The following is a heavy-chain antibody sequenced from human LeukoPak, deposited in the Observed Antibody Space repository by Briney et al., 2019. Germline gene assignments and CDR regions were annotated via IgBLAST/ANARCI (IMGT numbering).Heavy chain of an antibody. V-gene: IGHV4-39*01. CDR1: GDSMSSSSFY. J-gene: IGHJ5*01. CDR3: ARHGIDNYDTGAYSNWFDP. CDR2: NYYSGNT. Sequence: PSETLSLTCSVYGDSMSSSSFYWGWIRQPPGKGLEWIASNYYSGNTFYNPSLKSRVTISVDKFRNRFSLKLASVTAADTAVYYCARHGIDNYDTGAYSNWFDPWGQGTLVTVSS. D-gene: IGHD3-22*01.